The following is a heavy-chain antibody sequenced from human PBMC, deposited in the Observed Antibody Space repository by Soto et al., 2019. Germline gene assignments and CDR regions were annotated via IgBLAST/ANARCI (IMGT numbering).Heavy chain of an antibody. J-gene: IGHJ4*02. CDR1: GYTLTELS. Sequence: ASVKVSCRVSGYTLTELSMHWVRQAPGKGLEWMGGFDPEDGETIYAQKFQGRVTMTEDTSTDTAYMELSSLRSEDTAVYYCATPFFIHGDYDDYWGQGTLVTVSS. V-gene: IGHV1-24*01. CDR2: FDPEDGET. CDR3: ATPFFIHGDYDDY. D-gene: IGHD4-17*01.